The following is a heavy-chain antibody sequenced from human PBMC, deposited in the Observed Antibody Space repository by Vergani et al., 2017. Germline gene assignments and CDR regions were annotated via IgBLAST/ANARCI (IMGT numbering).Heavy chain of an antibody. Sequence: QVQLQQWGAGLLKPSETLSLTCAVYGGSFSGYYWSWIRQPPGKGLEWIGEIKHSGSTNYNPSLKSRVTISVDTSKNQLSLKLSSVPAADTAVYYCARGLIVRTRVGWYFYLWGRGTLVTVSS. D-gene: IGHD2-8*01. J-gene: IGHJ2*01. V-gene: IGHV4-34*01. CDR1: GGSFSGYY. CDR3: ARGLIVRTRVGWYFYL. CDR2: IKHSGST.